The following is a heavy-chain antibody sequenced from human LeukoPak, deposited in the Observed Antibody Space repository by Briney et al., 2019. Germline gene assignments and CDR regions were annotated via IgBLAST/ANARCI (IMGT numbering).Heavy chain of an antibody. D-gene: IGHD1-26*01. CDR2: IWYDGSNK. Sequence: PGGSLRLSCATSGFTFSNYGMHWVRQAPGKGLEWVAVIWYDGSNKYYADSVKGRFTISRDNSKNTLYLQMNSLRAEDTAVYYCARVRPGVLLRSSLDYWGQGTLVTVSS. V-gene: IGHV3-33*08. CDR3: ARVRPGVLLRSSLDY. CDR1: GFTFSNYG. J-gene: IGHJ4*02.